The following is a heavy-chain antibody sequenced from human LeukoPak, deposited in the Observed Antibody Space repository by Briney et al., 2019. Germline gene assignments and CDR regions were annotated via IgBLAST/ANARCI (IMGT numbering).Heavy chain of an antibody. V-gene: IGHV4-59*01. CDR3: ARAVFSGISILGMAQIYFDY. J-gene: IGHJ4*02. CDR2: IFYSGST. Sequence: SETLSLTCTISDGSFSNYYWGWVRQPPGEGLEWIAYIFYSGSTNYNPSLKSRATISLDTSKNQFSLQLSSVTAADTAVYYCARAVFSGISILGMAQIYFDYWGQGTLVTVSS. D-gene: IGHD3-3*01. CDR1: DGSFSNYY.